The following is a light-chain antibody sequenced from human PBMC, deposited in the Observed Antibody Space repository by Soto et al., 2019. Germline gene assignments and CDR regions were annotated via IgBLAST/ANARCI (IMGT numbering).Light chain of an antibody. CDR1: SSDVGGYNF. Sequence: SVLTQPASVSGSPGQSITISCTGTSSDVGGYNFVSWYQQHPGKAPKVMIYDVSHRPSGVSNRFSGSKSGNTASLTISGLQAEDEADYYCTSYTSSSTVVFGGGTKLTVL. V-gene: IGLV2-14*03. CDR2: DVS. J-gene: IGLJ2*01. CDR3: TSYTSSSTVV.